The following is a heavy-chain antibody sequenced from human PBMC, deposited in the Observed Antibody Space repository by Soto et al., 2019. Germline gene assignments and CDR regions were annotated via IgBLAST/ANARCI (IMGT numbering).Heavy chain of an antibody. J-gene: IGHJ3*02. V-gene: IGHV4-59*01. CDR2: IYYSGST. CDR3: ARGNWNDMGAFDI. Sequence: SETLSLTCTVSGGSISSYYWSWIRQPPGKGLEWIGYIYYSGSTNYNPSLKSRVTISVDTSKNQFSLKLSSVTAADTAVYYCARGNWNDMGAFDIWGQGTMVTVSS. D-gene: IGHD1-20*01. CDR1: GGSISSYY.